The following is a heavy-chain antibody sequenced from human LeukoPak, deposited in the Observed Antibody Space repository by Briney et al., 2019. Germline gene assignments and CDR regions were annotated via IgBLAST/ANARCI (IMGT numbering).Heavy chain of an antibody. CDR3: ARVQWELLFPDY. CDR2: ISYDENFR. Sequence: PGGSLRLSCAASGFTFSTYAMHWVRQAPGKGLEWVALISYDENFRYYADSVKGRFTISRDNSKNTLYLQMNSLRAEDTAIYYCARVQWELLFPDYWGQGTLVTVSS. D-gene: IGHD1-26*01. CDR1: GFTFSTYA. V-gene: IGHV3-30-3*01. J-gene: IGHJ4*02.